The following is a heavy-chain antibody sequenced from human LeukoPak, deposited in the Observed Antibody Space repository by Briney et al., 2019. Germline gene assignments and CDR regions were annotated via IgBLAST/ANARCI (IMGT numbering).Heavy chain of an antibody. CDR1: GYSISSGYY. V-gene: IGHV4-38-2*01. J-gene: IGHJ4*02. Sequence: SETLSLTCAVSGYSISSGYYWGWIRQPPGKGLEWIGSIYHSGSTYYNPSLKSRVTISVDTSKNQFSLKLSSVTAADTAVYYCARRSSIAARPFDYWGQGTLVTVAS. CDR3: ARRSSIAARPFDY. CDR2: IYHSGST. D-gene: IGHD6-6*01.